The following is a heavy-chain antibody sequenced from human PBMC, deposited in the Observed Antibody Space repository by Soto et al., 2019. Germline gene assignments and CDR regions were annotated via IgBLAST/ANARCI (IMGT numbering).Heavy chain of an antibody. CDR3: ARLVQKEGGILSNYYYGVDV. V-gene: IGHV4-59*01. Sequence: SETLSLTCTVSGGSISSYYWTWIRQPPGKALEWIGYIDYSGSANYNPSLKSRVTISVDTSKNEFSLRLTSVTAADTAVYYCARLVQKEGGILSNYYYGVDVWGQGTTVTVSS. J-gene: IGHJ6*02. CDR2: IDYSGSA. CDR1: GGSISSYY. D-gene: IGHD2-2*01.